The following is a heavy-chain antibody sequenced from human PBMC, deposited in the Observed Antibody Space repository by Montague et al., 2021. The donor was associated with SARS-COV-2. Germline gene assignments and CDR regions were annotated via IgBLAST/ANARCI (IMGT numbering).Heavy chain of an antibody. D-gene: IGHD2-2*01. CDR1: GGSISSYY. J-gene: IGHJ6*02. CDR3: ANSRRAQLRVGNLYYGMDV. V-gene: IGHV4-59*01. CDR2: ISYSGST. Sequence: SETLSLTCTVSGGSISSYYWSWIRQPPGRGLEWIGYISYSGSTNYNPSLKSRVTISVDTSKNHFALRLSSVTAADTAVYYCANSRRAQLRVGNLYYGMDVWGQGTTVTVSS.